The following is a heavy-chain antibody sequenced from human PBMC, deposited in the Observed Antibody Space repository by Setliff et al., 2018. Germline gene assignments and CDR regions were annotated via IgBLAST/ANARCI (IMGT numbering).Heavy chain of an antibody. CDR2: IYPGDSDT. CDR3: ARQDPAQYYFDY. J-gene: IGHJ4*02. Sequence: GESLKISCKGSGYRFSSHWIGWVRQMPGKGLEWMGIIYPGDSDTRCSPSFQGQVAISADKSISTAYLQWSSLKASDTAMYYCARQDPAQYYFDYWGQGTLVTVSS. V-gene: IGHV5-51*01. CDR1: GYRFSSHW.